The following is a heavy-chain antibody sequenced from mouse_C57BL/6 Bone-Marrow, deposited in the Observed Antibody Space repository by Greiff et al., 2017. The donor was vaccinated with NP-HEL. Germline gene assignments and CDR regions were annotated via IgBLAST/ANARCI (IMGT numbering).Heavy chain of an antibody. J-gene: IGHJ1*03. Sequence: VQLQQSGPELVKPGASVKISCKASGYTFTDYYMNWVKQSHGKSLEWIGDINPNNGGTSYNQKFKGKATLTVDKSSSTAYMELRSLTSEDSAVYYCARAYYLSFDVWGTGTTVTVSS. CDR1: GYTFTDYY. D-gene: IGHD2-10*01. CDR3: ARAYYLSFDV. V-gene: IGHV1-26*01. CDR2: INPNNGGT.